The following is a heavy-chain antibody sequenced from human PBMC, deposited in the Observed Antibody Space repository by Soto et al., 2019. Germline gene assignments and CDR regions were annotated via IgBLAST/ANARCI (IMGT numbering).Heavy chain of an antibody. V-gene: IGHV4-4*02. Sequence: QVQLQESGPGLVKPSGTLSLTCAVSGGSISSSNWWSWVRQPPGMGLEWIGEIYHSGSTNYNPSRKRRVTISVYKSKNQFSLKLSAVTAAYTAVYYCARVSGSYYYGMDVWGQGTTVTVSS. J-gene: IGHJ6*02. D-gene: IGHD1-26*01. CDR1: GGSISSSNW. CDR3: ARVSGSYYYGMDV. CDR2: IYHSGST.